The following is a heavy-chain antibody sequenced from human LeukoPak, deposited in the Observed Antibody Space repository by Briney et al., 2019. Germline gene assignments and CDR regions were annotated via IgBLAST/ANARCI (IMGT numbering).Heavy chain of an antibody. CDR3: TLRGSGSHYEGASVY. D-gene: IGHD3-10*01. CDR1: GFTVTSDC. CDR2: IYRGGST. J-gene: IGHJ4*02. V-gene: IGHV3-66*01. Sequence: GGSLRLSCAASGFTVTSDCMSWVRQAPGKGLEGVSVIYRGGSTYYADSVQGRFTISRDNSNNTLYLQMNSLRADDTAVYYCTLRGSGSHYEGASVYWGQGTLVIVSS.